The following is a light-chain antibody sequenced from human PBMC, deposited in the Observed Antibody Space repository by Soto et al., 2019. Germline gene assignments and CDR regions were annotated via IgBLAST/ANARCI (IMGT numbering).Light chain of an antibody. J-gene: IGLJ2*01. CDR3: SSCAGSNTLV. CDR1: SSDIGGYNY. CDR2: EVT. Sequence: QSALTQPPSASGSPGQSVTISCTGTSSDIGGYNYVSWYQQHPGKAPKVLIYEVTKRPSGVPDRFSGSKSGNTASLTVSGLQAEDEADYYCSSCAGSNTLVFGGGTKVTV. V-gene: IGLV2-8*01.